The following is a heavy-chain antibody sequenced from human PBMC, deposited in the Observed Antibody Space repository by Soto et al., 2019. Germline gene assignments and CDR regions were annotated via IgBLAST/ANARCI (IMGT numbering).Heavy chain of an antibody. Sequence: SETLSLTCTVSGGSISSGGYYWSWIRQHPGKGLEWIGYIYYSGSTYYNPSLKSRVTISVDTSKNQFSLKLSSVTAADTAVYYCARSAVGSSWTYYYYGMDVWGQGTTVTVSS. D-gene: IGHD6-13*01. J-gene: IGHJ6*02. V-gene: IGHV4-31*03. CDR3: ARSAVGSSWTYYYYGMDV. CDR1: GGSISSGGYY. CDR2: IYYSGST.